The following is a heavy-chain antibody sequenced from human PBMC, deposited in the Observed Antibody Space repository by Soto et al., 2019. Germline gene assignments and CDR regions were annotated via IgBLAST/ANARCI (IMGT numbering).Heavy chain of an antibody. V-gene: IGHV3-64D*06. J-gene: IGHJ4*02. CDR2: VSTSGRST. CDR1: GFIFSEST. D-gene: IGHD2-15*01. CDR3: VKQAHGLDGVAFDY. Sequence: GGSLRLSCSAPGFIFSESTIYWVRQVPGKGLEAISAVSTSGRSTYYADSVKDRFTISRDNSKNTLFLQMGSLRPEDTAIYYCVKQAHGLDGVAFDYWGQGTQVTVSS.